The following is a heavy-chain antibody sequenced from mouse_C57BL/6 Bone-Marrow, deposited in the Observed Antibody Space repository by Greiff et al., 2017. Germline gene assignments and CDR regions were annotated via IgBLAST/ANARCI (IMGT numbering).Heavy chain of an antibody. V-gene: IGHV1-69*01. CDR2: IDPSDSYT. D-gene: IGHD2-3*01. CDR1: GYTITSYW. J-gene: IGHJ4*01. Sequence: QVQLQQPGAELVMPGASVKLSCKASGYTITSYWMHWVKQRPGQGLEWIGEIDPSDSYTNYNQKFKGKSTLTVDKSSSTAYMQLSSLTSEDSAVYYCARNYDGSMDYWGQGTSVTVSS. CDR3: ARNYDGSMDY.